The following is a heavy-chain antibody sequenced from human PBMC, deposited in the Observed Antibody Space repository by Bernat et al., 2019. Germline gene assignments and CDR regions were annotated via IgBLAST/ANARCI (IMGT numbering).Heavy chain of an antibody. CDR2: IYYSGST. CDR3: ARQISGVYYDSSGYYMDI. CDR1: GGSISSSSYY. J-gene: IGHJ3*02. Sequence: QLQLQESGPGLVKPSETLSFTCTVSGGSISSSSYYWGWFRQPPGKGLEWIGSIYYSGSTYYNPSLKSRVTISVDTSKNQFSLKLSSVTAADTAVYYCARQISGVYYDSSGYYMDIWGQGTMVTVSS. V-gene: IGHV4-39*01. D-gene: IGHD3-22*01.